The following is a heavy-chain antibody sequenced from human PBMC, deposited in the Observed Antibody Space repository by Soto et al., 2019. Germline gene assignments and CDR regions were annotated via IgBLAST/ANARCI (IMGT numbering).Heavy chain of an antibody. Sequence: QVQLVQSGAEVKKPGASVKVSCKASGYTFTSYAMHWVRQAPGQRLEWMGWINAGNGNTKYSQKFQGRVTITRDTSARTAYMELSSLRSEDTAVYYCARGVGSGRSGYWGQATLVTVSS. J-gene: IGHJ4*02. CDR3: ARGVGSGRSGY. V-gene: IGHV1-3*01. CDR1: GYTFTSYA. CDR2: INAGNGNT. D-gene: IGHD1-26*01.